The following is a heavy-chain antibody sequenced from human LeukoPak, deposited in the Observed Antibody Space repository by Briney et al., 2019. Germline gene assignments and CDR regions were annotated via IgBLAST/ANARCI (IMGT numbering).Heavy chain of an antibody. CDR3: ARTLRGYSTVDY. V-gene: IGHV4-30-2*01. D-gene: IGHD6-13*01. Sequence: PSETLSLTCTVSGGSISSGGYYWSWLRQPPGKGLEWIGYIYHSGSTYYNPSLKSRVTISVDRSKNQFSLKLSSVTAADTAVYYCARTLRGYSTVDYWGQGTLVTVSS. CDR2: IYHSGST. J-gene: IGHJ4*02. CDR1: GGSISSGGYY.